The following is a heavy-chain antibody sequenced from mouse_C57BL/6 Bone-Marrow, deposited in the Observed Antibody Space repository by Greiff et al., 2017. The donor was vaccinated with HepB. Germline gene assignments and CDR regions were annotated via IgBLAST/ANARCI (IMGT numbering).Heavy chain of an antibody. Sequence: EVKVIESGGGLFQPGGSLKLSCAASEFTFSDYSMYWVRRTPEKRLEWVAYISNGVGSTYYPDTVKGRFTISRDNAKNTLYLQMSRLKSEDTAMYYCAKDYYYGSSWAMDYWGQGTSVTVSS. CDR3: AKDYYYGSSWAMDY. V-gene: IGHV5-12*01. D-gene: IGHD1-1*01. CDR2: ISNGVGST. J-gene: IGHJ4*01. CDR1: EFTFSDYS.